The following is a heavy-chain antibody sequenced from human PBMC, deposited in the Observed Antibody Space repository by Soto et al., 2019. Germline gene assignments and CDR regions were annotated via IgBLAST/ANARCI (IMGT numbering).Heavy chain of an antibody. Sequence: GGSLRLSCAASGFIFSSDWMHWVRQAPGKGLEWVSRIDTDGSGTTYADSVKGRFTISRDNAKNSLYLQMNSLRAEDTALYYCAKDKGAFWSGYSNWFDPWGQGTLVTVSS. J-gene: IGHJ5*02. CDR3: AKDKGAFWSGYSNWFDP. CDR1: GFIFSSDW. D-gene: IGHD3-3*01. CDR2: IDTDGSGT. V-gene: IGHV3-74*01.